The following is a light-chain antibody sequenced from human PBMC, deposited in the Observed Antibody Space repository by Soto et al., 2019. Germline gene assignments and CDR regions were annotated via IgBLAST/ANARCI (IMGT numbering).Light chain of an antibody. CDR3: QQYDKFPRT. CDR1: QSVSSNY. V-gene: IGKV3-20*01. CDR2: GAS. J-gene: IGKJ1*01. Sequence: EIVLTQSPGTLSLSPGERATLSCRASQSVSSNYLAWYQQKPGQAPRLLIYGASSRATGNPDRFSGSGSETDFTLTITRLEPEDFAVYYCQQYDKFPRTFGQGTKVEIK.